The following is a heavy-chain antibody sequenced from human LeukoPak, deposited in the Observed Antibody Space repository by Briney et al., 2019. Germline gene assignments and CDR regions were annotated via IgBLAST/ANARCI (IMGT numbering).Heavy chain of an antibody. J-gene: IGHJ3*02. V-gene: IGHV3-9*01. CDR3: AKDLSSSEDAFDI. Sequence: GGSLRLSCAASGFTFDDYAMHWVRQAPGKGLEWVSGISWNSGSIGYADSVKGRFTISRDNAKSSLYLQMSSLRAEDTALYYCAKDLSSSEDAFDIWGQGTMVTVSS. CDR2: ISWNSGSI. CDR1: GFTFDDYA. D-gene: IGHD6-6*01.